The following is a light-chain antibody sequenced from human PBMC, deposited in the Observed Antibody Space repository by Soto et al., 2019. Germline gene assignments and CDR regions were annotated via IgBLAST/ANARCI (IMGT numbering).Light chain of an antibody. CDR2: LGS. CDR3: QQYNIWPFS. Sequence: DVVMTQSPLSLPVTPGEPASISCRSSRSLLSSNGYNYLNWYLQKPGQSPQLLIYLGSNRASGVPDRFSGTGSETDFTLTISGLQSEDSAVYFCQQYNIWPFSSDQRTRLEIK. V-gene: IGKV2-28*01. CDR1: RSLLSSNGYNY. J-gene: IGKJ5*01.